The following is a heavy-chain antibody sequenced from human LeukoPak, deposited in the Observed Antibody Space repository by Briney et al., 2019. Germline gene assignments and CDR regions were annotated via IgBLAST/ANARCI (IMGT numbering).Heavy chain of an antibody. D-gene: IGHD6-19*01. CDR2: ISGSGGST. J-gene: IGHJ6*03. Sequence: SGGSLRLSCAASGFTFSSYAMSWVRQAPGKGLEWVSAISGSGGSTYYADSVKGRFTISRDNSKNTLYLQMNSLRAEDTAVYYCAKDQIGYSSGWYGYYYYYYMDVWGKGTTVTVSS. CDR1: GFTFSSYA. CDR3: AKDQIGYSSGWYGYYYYYYMDV. V-gene: IGHV3-23*01.